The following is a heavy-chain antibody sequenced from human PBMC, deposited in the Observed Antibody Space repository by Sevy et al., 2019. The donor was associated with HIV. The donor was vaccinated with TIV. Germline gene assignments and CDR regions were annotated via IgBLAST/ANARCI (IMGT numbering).Heavy chain of an antibody. Sequence: GGSLRLSCVASGLIFSIHWMTWVRQAPGKGLEWVATIKQDASEKYYVDSVKGRFTISRDNAKNSVYLQMSSLRVEDTAMYFCASDYFWGQGTLVTVSS. CDR3: ASDYF. V-gene: IGHV3-7*01. CDR2: IKQDASEK. CDR1: GLIFSIHW. J-gene: IGHJ4*02.